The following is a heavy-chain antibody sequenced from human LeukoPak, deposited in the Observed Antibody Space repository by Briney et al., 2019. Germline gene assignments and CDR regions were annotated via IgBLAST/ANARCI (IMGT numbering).Heavy chain of an antibody. V-gene: IGHV3-30*02. CDR1: GFTFRSYG. J-gene: IGHJ4*02. D-gene: IGHD2-15*01. CDR3: TNGDCRGGRCSSGAY. CDR2: TRDDGSKN. Sequence: GGSLTLSCAASGFTFRSYGMHWVRQAPGKGLEWVAYTRDDGSKNWYGDSVKGRFTISRDNPKSTLYLQMKSLRGEDTAVYYCTNGDCRGGRCSSGAYWGQGTLVTVSS.